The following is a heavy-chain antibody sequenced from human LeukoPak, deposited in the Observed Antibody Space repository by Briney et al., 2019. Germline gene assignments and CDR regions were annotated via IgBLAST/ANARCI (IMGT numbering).Heavy chain of an antibody. V-gene: IGHV5-51*01. CDR1: GYSFTSYW. CDR2: TYPGDSDT. CDR3: ARHGSSGWTGPSPFYFDY. Sequence: GESLKISCKGSGYSFTSYWIGWVRQMPGKGLEWMGITYPGDSDTRYSPSFQGQVTISADKSISTAYLQWSSLKASDTAMYYCARHGSSGWTGPSPFYFDYWGQGTLVTVSS. D-gene: IGHD6-19*01. J-gene: IGHJ4*02.